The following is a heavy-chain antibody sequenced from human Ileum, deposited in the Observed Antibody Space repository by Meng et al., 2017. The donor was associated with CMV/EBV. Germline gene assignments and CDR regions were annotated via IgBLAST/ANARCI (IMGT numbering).Heavy chain of an antibody. J-gene: IGHJ6*02. CDR1: GFTVSSNY. V-gene: IGHV3-53*05. D-gene: IGHD5-18*01. CDR2: IYSGGST. Sequence: GGSLRLSCAASGFTVSSNYMSWVRQAPGKGLEWVSVIYSGGSTYYADSVKGRFTISRDNSKNTLYLQMNSLRAEDTAVYYCAREGVGYSYGPYYYYGMDVGGQGTMATVSS. CDR3: AREGVGYSYGPYYYYGMDV.